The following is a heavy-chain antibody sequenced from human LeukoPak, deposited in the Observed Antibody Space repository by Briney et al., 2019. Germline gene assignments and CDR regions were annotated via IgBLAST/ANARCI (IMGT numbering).Heavy chain of an antibody. J-gene: IGHJ4*02. CDR2: ISWNSGSI. Sequence: GRSLRLSCAASGFTFDDNAMHWVRQAPGKGLEWVSGISWNSGSIGYADSVKGRFTISRDNAKNSLYLQMNSLRAEDTALYYCAKDTGYSYGPNIDYWGQGTLVTVSS. D-gene: IGHD5-18*01. CDR1: GFTFDDNA. V-gene: IGHV3-9*01. CDR3: AKDTGYSYGPNIDY.